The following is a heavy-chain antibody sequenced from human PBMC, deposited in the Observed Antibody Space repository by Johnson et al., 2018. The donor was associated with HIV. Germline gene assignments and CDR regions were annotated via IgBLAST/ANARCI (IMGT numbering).Heavy chain of an antibody. J-gene: IGHJ3*02. CDR3: TTGQLGGASDI. V-gene: IGHV3-30*03. CDR2: ISYDGSNK. D-gene: IGHD6-13*01. CDR1: GLSFSNFG. Sequence: QVQLVESGGGVVQPGKSLTLSCVGSGLSFSNFGIHWVRQAPGKGLEWVAVISYDGSNKYYADSVKGRFTISRDNSKNTLYVQMNSLKIEDTAVYYCTTGQLGGASDIWGQGTMVTVSS.